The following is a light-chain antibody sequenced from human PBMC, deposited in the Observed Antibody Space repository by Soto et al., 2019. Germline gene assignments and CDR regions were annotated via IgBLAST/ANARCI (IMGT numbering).Light chain of an antibody. Sequence: DIQMTQSPSTLSASVGDRVTITCRASQSISSWLAWYQQKPGKAPKLLIYDASSLESGVPSRFSGSGSGTEFTLTISSLQPDDFGTYYCQQYNSYPGTFGQGTKVEIK. J-gene: IGKJ1*01. CDR3: QQYNSYPGT. CDR1: QSISSW. CDR2: DAS. V-gene: IGKV1-5*01.